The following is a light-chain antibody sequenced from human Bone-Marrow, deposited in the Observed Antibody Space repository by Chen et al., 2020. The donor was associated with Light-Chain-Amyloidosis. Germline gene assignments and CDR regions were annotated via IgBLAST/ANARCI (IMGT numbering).Light chain of an antibody. J-gene: IGLJ3*02. CDR3: AHWDDSMMGRV. CDR2: SNN. Sequence: QSVLTQPPSASGTPGPRVSISRSGNSSNVGGTTFNWYQQIPGRAPKLLISSNNKRPSGVPDRVSGSKSGTSASLAISRLQSEDEADYYCAHWDDSMMGRVVGGGTKLTVL. CDR1: SSNVGGTT. V-gene: IGLV1-44*01.